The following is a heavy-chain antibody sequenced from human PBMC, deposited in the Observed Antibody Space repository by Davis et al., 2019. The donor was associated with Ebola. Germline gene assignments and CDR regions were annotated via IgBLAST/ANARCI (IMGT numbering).Heavy chain of an antibody. CDR1: GFTFSSYG. J-gene: IGHJ4*02. D-gene: IGHD5-24*01. CDR2: ISYDGSNK. CDR3: AKDGNRVRWLPIWGYYFDY. V-gene: IGHV3-30*18. Sequence: GGSLRLSCAASGFTFSSYGMHWVRQAPGKGLEWVAVISYDGSNKYYADSVKGRFTISRDNSKNTLYLQMNSLRAEDTAVYYCAKDGNRVRWLPIWGYYFDYWGQGTLVTVSS.